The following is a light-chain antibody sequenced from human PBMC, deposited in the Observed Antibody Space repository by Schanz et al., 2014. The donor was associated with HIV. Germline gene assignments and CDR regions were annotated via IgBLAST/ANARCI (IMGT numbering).Light chain of an antibody. V-gene: IGLV1-44*01. Sequence: QSVLTQPPSVSGTPGQRVTISCSGSSSNIGSFAVHWYQQLPGTAPKLLIYATYQRPSGVPDRFSGSGSATSASLAISGLQSEDEADYYCVSWDGSLKGLLFGGGTKLTVL. CDR1: SSNIGSFA. J-gene: IGLJ2*01. CDR3: VSWDGSLKGLL. CDR2: ATY.